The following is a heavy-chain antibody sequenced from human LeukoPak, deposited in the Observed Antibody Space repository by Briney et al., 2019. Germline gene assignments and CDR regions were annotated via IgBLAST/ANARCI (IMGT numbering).Heavy chain of an antibody. V-gene: IGHV3-23*01. CDR2: IGGSGGST. CDR3: AKRASGTYDY. Sequence: AGGSLRLSCAASGFTFSSYVMSWVREAPGKGGEWVSAIGGSGGSTYYGDSVKGGFTISRDNSKNTLSLQMNSLRAEDTAVYYCAKRASGTYDYWGQGTLVTVSS. CDR1: GFTFSSYV. J-gene: IGHJ4*02. D-gene: IGHD1-26*01.